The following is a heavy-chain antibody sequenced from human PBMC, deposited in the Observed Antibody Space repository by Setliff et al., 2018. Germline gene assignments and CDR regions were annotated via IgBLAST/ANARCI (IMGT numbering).Heavy chain of an antibody. Sequence: PSETLSLTCTVSGGSISSSSYYWGWIRQPPGKGLEWIGSIYYSGSTYYNPSLKSRVTISVDTSKNQFSLKLSSVTAADTAVYYCARSKSSSGWLNWFDPWGQGTLVTVSS. D-gene: IGHD6-19*01. CDR2: IYYSGST. J-gene: IGHJ5*02. CDR1: GGSISSSSYY. CDR3: ARSKSSSGWLNWFDP. V-gene: IGHV4-39*07.